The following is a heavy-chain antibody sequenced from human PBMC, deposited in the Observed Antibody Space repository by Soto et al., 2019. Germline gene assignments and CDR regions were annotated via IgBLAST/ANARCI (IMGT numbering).Heavy chain of an antibody. V-gene: IGHV3-30*18. Sequence: PGGSLRLSCAASGFTFSSYGMHWVRQAPGKGLEWVAVISYDGSNKYYADSVKGRFTISRDNSKNTLYLQMNSLRAEDTAVYYCAKDWRYCSGGSCYVFYIDYWGQGTLVTVSS. CDR2: ISYDGSNK. CDR1: GFTFSSYG. D-gene: IGHD2-15*01. J-gene: IGHJ4*02. CDR3: AKDWRYCSGGSCYVFYIDY.